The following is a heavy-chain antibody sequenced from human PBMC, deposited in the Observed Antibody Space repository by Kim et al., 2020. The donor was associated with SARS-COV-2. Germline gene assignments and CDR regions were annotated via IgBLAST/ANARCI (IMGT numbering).Heavy chain of an antibody. J-gene: IGHJ4*02. CDR3: ARDSNYYFDY. Sequence: NTKYSPKFPGRVTITRDTAASTAYMELGSLRSEDTAVYYCARDSNYYFDYWGQGTLVTVSS. D-gene: IGHD2-8*01. V-gene: IGHV1-3*01. CDR2: NT.